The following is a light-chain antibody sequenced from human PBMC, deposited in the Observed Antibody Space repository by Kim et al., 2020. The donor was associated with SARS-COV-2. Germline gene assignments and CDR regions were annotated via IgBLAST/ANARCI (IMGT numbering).Light chain of an antibody. J-gene: IGKJ2*01. CDR3: LQYYAFPRT. CDR1: RDIRND. Sequence: DIQMTQSPSSLSASVGDRVTITCRASRDIRNDLSWFQQEPGKAPKRLISVASTLQSGVPSRFSGSGSETEFTLTISSLQPEDFATYYCLQYYAFPRTFGQGTKLEI. CDR2: VAS. V-gene: IGKV1-17*01.